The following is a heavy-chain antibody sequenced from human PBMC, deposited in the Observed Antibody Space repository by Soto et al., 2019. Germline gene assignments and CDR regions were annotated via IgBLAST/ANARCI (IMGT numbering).Heavy chain of an antibody. CDR2: INHSGST. CDR3: ARDKITGTFDY. CDR1: GGSFSDYS. Sequence: TSETLSLTCAVYGGSFSDYSWTWIRQPPGKGLEWIGEINHSGSTHYNPSLKSRVTISVDTSKNQFSLKLTSVTAADTAVYYCARDKITGTFDYWGQGTLVTVYS. D-gene: IGHD2-8*02. V-gene: IGHV4-34*01. J-gene: IGHJ4*02.